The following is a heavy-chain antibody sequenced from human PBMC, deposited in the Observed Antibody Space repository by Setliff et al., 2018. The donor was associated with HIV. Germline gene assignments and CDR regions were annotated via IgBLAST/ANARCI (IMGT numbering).Heavy chain of an antibody. CDR2: IYYSGST. V-gene: IGHV4-31*11. Sequence: PSETLSLTCAVSGGSINSDGYYWNWIRQHPGKGLEWIGYIYYSGSTYYNPSLKGRVTISVDTSRNQFSLKLSSLTAADTAVYFCARWYSYYFDYWGQGTLVTVSS. CDR1: GGSINSDGYY. CDR3: ARWYSYYFDY. D-gene: IGHD2-21*01. J-gene: IGHJ4*02.